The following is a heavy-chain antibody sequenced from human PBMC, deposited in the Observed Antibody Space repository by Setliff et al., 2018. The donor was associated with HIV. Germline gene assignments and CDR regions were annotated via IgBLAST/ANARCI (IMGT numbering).Heavy chain of an antibody. V-gene: IGHV3-48*04. CDR2: ISSSSSTI. CDR3: ARASSYYYDSSGYSSYFDY. J-gene: IGHJ4*02. Sequence: GGSLRLSCAASGFTFSSYSMNWVRQAPGKGLEWVSYISSSSSTIYYTDSVKGRFTISRDNAKNSLYLQMNSLRAEDTAVYYCARASSYYYDSSGYSSYFDYWGQGTLVTVSS. D-gene: IGHD3-22*01. CDR1: GFTFSSYS.